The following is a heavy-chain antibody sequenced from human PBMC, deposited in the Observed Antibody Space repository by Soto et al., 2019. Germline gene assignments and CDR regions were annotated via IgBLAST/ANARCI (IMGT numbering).Heavy chain of an antibody. CDR1: GGSISSYY. CDR3: ARHATVTKYYFDY. V-gene: IGHV4-59*08. CDR2: IYYSGST. D-gene: IGHD4-17*01. Sequence: SETLSLTCTVSGGSISSYYWSWIRQPPGKGLEWIGYIYYSGSTNYNPSLKSRVTISVDTSKNQFSLKLSSVTAADTAVYYCARHATVTKYYFDYWGQGTLVTVS. J-gene: IGHJ4*02.